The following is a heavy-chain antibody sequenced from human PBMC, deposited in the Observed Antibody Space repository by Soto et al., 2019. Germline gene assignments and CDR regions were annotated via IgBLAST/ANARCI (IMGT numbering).Heavy chain of an antibody. D-gene: IGHD4-17*01. J-gene: IGHJ4*02. V-gene: IGHV4-31*03. CDR2: IYYSGST. CDR3: ASCKVGDYLLDY. CDR1: GGSISSGGYY. Sequence: PSETLSLTCTVSGGSISSGGYYWSWIRQHPGKGLEWIGYIYYSGSTYYNPSLKSRVTISVDTSKNQFSLKLSSVTAADTAVYYCASCKVGDYLLDYWGQGTLVTVSS.